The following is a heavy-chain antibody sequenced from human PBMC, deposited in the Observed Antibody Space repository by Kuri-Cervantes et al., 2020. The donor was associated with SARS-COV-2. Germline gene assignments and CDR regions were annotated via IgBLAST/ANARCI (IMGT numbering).Heavy chain of an antibody. CDR3: ARGVVPAAIRYYYYYYYMDV. V-gene: IGHV3-30-3*01. D-gene: IGHD2-2*02. CDR2: ISYDGSNK. Sequence: SLKISCAASGFTFSSYAMHWVRQAPGKGLEWVAVISYDGSNKYYADSVKGRFTISRDNAKNSLYLQMNSLRAEDTAVYYCARGVVPAAIRYYYYYYYMDVWGKGTTVTVSS. CDR1: GFTFSSYA. J-gene: IGHJ6*03.